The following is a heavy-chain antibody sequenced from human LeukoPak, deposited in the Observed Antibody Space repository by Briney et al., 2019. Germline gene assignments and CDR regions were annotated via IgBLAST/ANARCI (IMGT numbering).Heavy chain of an antibody. CDR2: ISWDGGST. CDR1: GFTFDDYT. D-gene: IGHD5-18*01. V-gene: IGHV3-43*01. CDR3: AKDRGYSYGVLASDY. Sequence: GGSLRLSCAASGFTFDDYTMHWVRQAPGKGLEWVSLISWDGGSTYYADSVKGRFTISRDNSKNTLYLQMNSLRAEDTAAYYCAKDRGYSYGVLASDYWGQGTLVTVSS. J-gene: IGHJ4*02.